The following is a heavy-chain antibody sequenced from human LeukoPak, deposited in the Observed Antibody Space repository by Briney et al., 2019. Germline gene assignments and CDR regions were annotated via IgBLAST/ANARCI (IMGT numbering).Heavy chain of an antibody. V-gene: IGHV1-69*06. CDR1: VSTFTSYA. D-gene: IGHD2-15*01. Sequence: SLKLSCKASVSTFTSYAGGWMPQARGPGPEWMDWIGPIFGTANYAQKFQGRVTITADKSTSTAYMELSSLRSEDTAVFYCASATLRCSFGSCYEMDVWGKGTTVTVSS. J-gene: IGHJ6*04. CDR2: IGPIFGTA. CDR3: ASATLRCSFGSCYEMDV.